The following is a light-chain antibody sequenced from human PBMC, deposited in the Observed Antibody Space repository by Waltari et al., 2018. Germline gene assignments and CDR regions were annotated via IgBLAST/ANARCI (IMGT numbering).Light chain of an antibody. CDR3: SSYADSDNLV. J-gene: IGLJ3*02. CDR2: EVT. V-gene: IGLV2-8*01. CDR1: SSDVGGYNS. Sequence: QSALTQPPSASGSPGQSVTISCPGTSSDVGGYNSVSWYQQHPGKAPKLMIYEVTKRPSGVPDRLPGSKSGNTAALIVSGLQAEDEADYHCSSYADSDNLVFGGGTKLTVL.